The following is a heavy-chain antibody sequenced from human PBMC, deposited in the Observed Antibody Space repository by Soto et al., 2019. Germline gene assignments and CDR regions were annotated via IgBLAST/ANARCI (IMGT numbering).Heavy chain of an antibody. V-gene: IGHV1-18*01. CDR2: ISAYNGNT. CDR3: ASGHGQIRGGWQEDY. Sequence: QVQLVQSGAEVKKPGASVKVSCKASGYTFTSYGISWVRQAPGQGLEWMGWISAYNGNTNYAQKLQGRVTMTTDTPPRRAYMELRSLRSDDTAVYYCASGHGQIRGGWQEDYWGQGTLVTVSS. J-gene: IGHJ4*02. D-gene: IGHD6-19*01. CDR1: GYTFTSYG.